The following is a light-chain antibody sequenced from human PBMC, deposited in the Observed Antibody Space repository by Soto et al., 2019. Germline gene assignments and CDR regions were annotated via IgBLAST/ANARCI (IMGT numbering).Light chain of an antibody. J-gene: IGKJ2*01. CDR2: DAS. CDR1: QSISSW. CDR3: QQYNSYSYT. V-gene: IGKV1-5*01. Sequence: DIHMTQSPSTLSASLGDRVTITFRASQSISSWLAWYQQKPGKAPKLLIYDASSLESGVPSRFSGSGSGTEFTLTISSLQPDDFATYYCQQYNSYSYTFGQGTKVDI.